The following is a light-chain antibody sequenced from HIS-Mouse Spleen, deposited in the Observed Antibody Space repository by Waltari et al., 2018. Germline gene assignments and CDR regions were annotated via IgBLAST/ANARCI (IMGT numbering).Light chain of an antibody. CDR1: NIGSKS. CDR2: DDS. J-gene: IGLJ2*01. CDR3: QVWDSSSDHVV. Sequence: SYVLTQPPSASVAPGKTARITCGGNNIGSKSVHWYQQKPGQAPVLVVYDDSDRPSGIPGRFSGSNSGNTATLTISRVEAGDEADYYCQVWDSSSDHVVFGGGTKLTVL. V-gene: IGLV3-21*03.